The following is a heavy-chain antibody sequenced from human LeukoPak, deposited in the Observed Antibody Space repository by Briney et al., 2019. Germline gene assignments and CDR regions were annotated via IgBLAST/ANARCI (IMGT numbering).Heavy chain of an antibody. CDR2: INHSGST. CDR1: GGSFSGYY. CDR3: ARGREFDSYYFDY. D-gene: IGHD3-10*01. J-gene: IGHJ4*02. Sequence: SETLSLTCAVYGGSFSGYYWSWIRQPPGKGLEWIGEINHSGSTNYNPSLKSRVTISVDTSKNQSSLKLSSVTAADTAVYYCARGREFDSYYFDYWGQGTLVTVSS. V-gene: IGHV4-34*01.